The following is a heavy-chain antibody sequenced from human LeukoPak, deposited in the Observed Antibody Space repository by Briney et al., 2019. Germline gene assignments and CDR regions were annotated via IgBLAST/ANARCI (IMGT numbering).Heavy chain of an antibody. J-gene: IGHJ6*02. CDR3: ARGGELAHYYYYYGMDV. CDR1: GFTFSSYE. CDR2: ISSSGSTI. D-gene: IGHD3-16*01. V-gene: IGHV3-48*03. Sequence: QTGGSLRLSCAASGFTFSSYEMNWVRQAPRKGLEWVSYISSSGSTIYYADSVKGRFTISRDNAKNSLYLQMNSLRAEDTAVYYCARGGELAHYYYYYGMDVWGQGTTVTVSS.